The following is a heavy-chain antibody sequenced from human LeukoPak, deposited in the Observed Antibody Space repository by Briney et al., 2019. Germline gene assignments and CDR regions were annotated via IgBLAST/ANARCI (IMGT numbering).Heavy chain of an antibody. J-gene: IGHJ4*02. CDR3: ARLECSNGPFEF. CDR1: GYRFSSYW. Sequence: GESLKIYCKGSGYRFSSYWIAWVRQMPGKALEWMGIIYPGDSDTKYSPSFQGQVTISADKSISTAYLQYISLTASDTAMYYCARLECSNGPFEFWGQGIQVTVSS. CDR2: IYPGDSDT. V-gene: IGHV5-51*01. D-gene: IGHD6-13*01.